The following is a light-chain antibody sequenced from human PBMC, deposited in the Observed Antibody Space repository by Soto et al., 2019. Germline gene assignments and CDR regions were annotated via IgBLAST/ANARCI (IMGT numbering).Light chain of an antibody. CDR2: WAS. J-gene: IGKJ1*01. V-gene: IGKV4-1*01. Sequence: EIVMTQSPDSLAVSLGERATINCKSSQSVLYSSNNKNHLAWYQQKSGQPPKLLIYWASTRESGVPDRFRGSGSGTDFTLTISSLQAEDVAVYYCQQYYSTPWTFGQGTKVEIK. CDR1: QSVLYSSNNKNH. CDR3: QQYYSTPWT.